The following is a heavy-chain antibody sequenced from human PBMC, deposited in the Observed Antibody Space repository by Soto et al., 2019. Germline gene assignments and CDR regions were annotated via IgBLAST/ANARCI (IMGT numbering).Heavy chain of an antibody. J-gene: IGHJ6*02. Sequence: GGSLTPSSAASVFPFSSYAMSWVRQAPGKGLEWVSAISGSGGSTYYADSVKGRFTISRDNSKNTLYLQMNSLRAEDTAVYYCAKVVSLGVVVPAASWNYYYGMDVWGQGTTVTVSS. CDR3: AKVVSLGVVVPAASWNYYYGMDV. CDR1: VFPFSSYA. CDR2: ISGSGGST. D-gene: IGHD2-2*01. V-gene: IGHV3-23*01.